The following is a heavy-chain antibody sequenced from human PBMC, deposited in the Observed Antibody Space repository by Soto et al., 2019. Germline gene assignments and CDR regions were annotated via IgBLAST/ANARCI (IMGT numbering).Heavy chain of an antibody. V-gene: IGHV1-2*02. CDR3: AADATAWQQFTPSDY. CDR2: INPNSGGT. D-gene: IGHD5-12*01. J-gene: IGHJ4*02. Sequence: ASVKVSCKASGYTFTGYYMHWVRQAPGQGLEWMGWINPNSGGTNYAQKFQGRVTMTRDTSISTAYLELSSLTSDDTAVYFCAADATAWQQFTPSDYWGKGTLVILSS. CDR1: GYTFTGYY.